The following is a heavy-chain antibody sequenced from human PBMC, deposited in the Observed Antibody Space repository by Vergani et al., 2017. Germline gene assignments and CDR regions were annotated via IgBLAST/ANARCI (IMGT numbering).Heavy chain of an antibody. V-gene: IGHV4-61*02. CDR3: ASSGSYPMGDDAFDI. D-gene: IGHD1-26*01. J-gene: IGHJ3*02. CDR1: GGSISSSSYY. Sequence: QLQLQESGPGLVKPSETLSLTCTVSGGSISSSSYYWSWIRQPAGKGLEWIGRIYTSGSTNYNPSLKSRVTMSVDTSKNQFSLKLSSVTAADTAVYYCASSGSYPMGDDAFDIWGQGTMVTVSS. CDR2: IYTSGST.